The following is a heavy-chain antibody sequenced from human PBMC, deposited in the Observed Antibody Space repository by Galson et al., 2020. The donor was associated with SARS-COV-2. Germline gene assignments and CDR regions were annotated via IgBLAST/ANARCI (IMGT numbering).Heavy chain of an antibody. Sequence: SETLSLTCSVSGDSISTYHWSWIRQPPGKGLEWIAYISDSGSTNYRPSLRNRVTISLDTSKNQFSLKLTSVTAADTAVYYCARSSPRVSQSHDHYGMDVWGQGTTVTVSS. CDR1: GDSISTYH. J-gene: IGHJ6*02. V-gene: IGHV4-59*01. CDR3: ARSSPRVSQSHDHYGMDV. CDR2: ISDSGST. D-gene: IGHD2-2*01.